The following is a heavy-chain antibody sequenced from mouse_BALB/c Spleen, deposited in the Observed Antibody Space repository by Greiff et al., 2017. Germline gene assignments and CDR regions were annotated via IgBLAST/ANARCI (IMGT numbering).Heavy chain of an antibody. Sequence: QVQLQQSGAELAKPGASVKMSCKASGYTFTSYWMHWVKQRPGQGLEWIGYINPSTGYTEYNQKFKDKATLTADKSSSTAYMQLSSLTSEDSAVYYCARSFGYYGYFDVWGAGTTVTVSS. V-gene: IGHV1-7*01. CDR1: GYTFTSYW. J-gene: IGHJ1*01. CDR2: INPSTGYT. CDR3: ARSFGYYGYFDV. D-gene: IGHD2-2*01.